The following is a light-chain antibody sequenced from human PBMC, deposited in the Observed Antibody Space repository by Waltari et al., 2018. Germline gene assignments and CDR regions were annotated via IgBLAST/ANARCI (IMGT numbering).Light chain of an antibody. J-gene: IGKJ4*01. CDR1: QSVSSY. CDR2: DAS. CDR3: QQRSKWFT. V-gene: IGKV3-11*01. Sequence: EVVLTQSPATLALSPEERATLSCRASQSVSSYLAWYQQKPGQAPMLLIYDASKRATGIPARFTGSVSGTHFTLTISSLEPEDFAVYYCQQRSKWFTFGGGTKVEIK.